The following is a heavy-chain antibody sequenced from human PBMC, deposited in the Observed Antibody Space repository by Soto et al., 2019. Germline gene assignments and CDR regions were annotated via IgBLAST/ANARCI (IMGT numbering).Heavy chain of an antibody. CDR1: GGSINSYY. Sequence: QVQLQESGPGLVKPSETLSLTCTVSGGSINSYYWSWIRQPPGKGLEWIGYIYYSGSTNYNPSLKSRVTISVDTSKNQFSLKLSSVTAADTAVYFCARDSGPSGWFDPWCQGTLVTVSS. CDR2: IYYSGST. J-gene: IGHJ5*02. CDR3: ARDSGPSGWFDP. V-gene: IGHV4-59*01. D-gene: IGHD1-26*01.